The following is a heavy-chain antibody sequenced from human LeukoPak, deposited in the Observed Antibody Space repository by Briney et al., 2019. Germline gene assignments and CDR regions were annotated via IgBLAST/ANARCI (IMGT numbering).Heavy chain of an antibody. J-gene: IGHJ4*02. CDR3: ARQTGSGLFILP. V-gene: IGHV4-39*01. Sequence: SGTLSLTCTVSGGSISSSSYYWGWIRQPPGKGLEWIGSIYYSGSTYYNPSLKSRVTISVDTSKNQLSLKLSSVTAADTAVYYCARQTGSGLFILPGGQGTLVTVSS. D-gene: IGHD3/OR15-3a*01. CDR1: GGSISSSSYY. CDR2: IYYSGST.